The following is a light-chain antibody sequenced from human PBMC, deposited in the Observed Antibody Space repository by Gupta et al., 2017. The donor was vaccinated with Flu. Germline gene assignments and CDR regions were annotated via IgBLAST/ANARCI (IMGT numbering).Light chain of an antibody. J-gene: IGLJ2*01. CDR2: DVS. CDR1: SSDVGGYDS. V-gene: IGLV2-14*01. CDR3: SSYTDSHTLL. Sequence: QSVLTQPASVSGSPGQSITISCTGTSSDVGGYDSVSWYQQHPGKTPKVMIYDVSNRPSGVSNRFSGSKSGNTASLTISGLQAEDEADYYCSSYTDSHTLLFGGGTKLTVL.